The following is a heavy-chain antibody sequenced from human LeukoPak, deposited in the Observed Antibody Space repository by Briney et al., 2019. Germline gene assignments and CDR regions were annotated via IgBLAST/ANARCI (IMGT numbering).Heavy chain of an antibody. CDR2: IYSGGRT. V-gene: IGHV3-66*01. D-gene: IGHD3-22*01. CDR1: GFTVSTNY. Sequence: GGSLRLSCAASGFTVSTNYMSWVRQAPGKGLEWVSVIYSGGRTYYADSVKGRFTISRDNSKDTLYLQMNSLRAEDTAVYYCARESNSGYYLSYWGQGTLVTVPS. CDR3: ARESNSGYYLSY. J-gene: IGHJ4*02.